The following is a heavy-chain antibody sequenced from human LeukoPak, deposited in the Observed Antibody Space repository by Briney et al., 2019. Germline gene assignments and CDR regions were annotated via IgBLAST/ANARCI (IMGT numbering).Heavy chain of an antibody. CDR3: TKDLMTGFSSGWYFAY. V-gene: IGHV3-23*01. J-gene: IGHJ4*02. CDR1: GFTFNGYA. Sequence: GGSLRLSCEGSGFTFNGYAFSWVRQAPGKGLEWVEVTGGSDDNTHYADSVKGRFTISRDNSEKRLFLQMNSLRPDDSALYYCTKDLMTGFSSGWYFAYWGQGTLVTVSS. CDR2: TGGSDDNT. D-gene: IGHD6-19*01.